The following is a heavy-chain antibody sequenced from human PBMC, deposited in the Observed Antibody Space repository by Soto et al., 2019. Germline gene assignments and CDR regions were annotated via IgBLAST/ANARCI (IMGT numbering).Heavy chain of an antibody. CDR1: GDSVSSNSAA. Sequence: KQSQTLSLTCAISGDSVSSNSAAWNWIRQSPSRGLEWLGRTYYRSKWYNDYAVSVKSRITINPDTSKNQFSLQLNSVTPEDTAVYYCARAGGSYGLGRNYYYYGMDVWGQGTTVTVSS. CDR3: ARAGGSYGLGRNYYYYGMDV. V-gene: IGHV6-1*01. D-gene: IGHD1-26*01. CDR2: TYYRSKWYN. J-gene: IGHJ6*02.